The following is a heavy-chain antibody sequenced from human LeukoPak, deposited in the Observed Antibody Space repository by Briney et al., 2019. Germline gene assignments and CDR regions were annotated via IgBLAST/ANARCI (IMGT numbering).Heavy chain of an antibody. V-gene: IGHV4-34*01. CDR3: ASTTPTYCFDY. Sequence: SETLSLTCAVYGGSFSGYYWSWIRQPPGKGLEWIGEINHSGSTNYNPSLKSRVAISVDTSKNQFSLKLSSVTAADTAVYYCASTTPTYCFDYWGQGTLVTVSS. CDR2: INHSGST. CDR1: GGSFSGYY. J-gene: IGHJ4*02. D-gene: IGHD1-1*01.